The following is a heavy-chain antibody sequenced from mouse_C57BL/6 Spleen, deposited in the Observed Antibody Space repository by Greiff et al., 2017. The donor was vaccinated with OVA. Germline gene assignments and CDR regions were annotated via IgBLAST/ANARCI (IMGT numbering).Heavy chain of an antibody. CDR3: TSAITTVSY. V-gene: IGHV1-15*01. Sequence: QVQLKESGAELVRPGASVTLSCKASGYTFTDYEMHWVKQTPVHGLEWIGAIDPETGGTAYNQKFKGKAILTADKSSSTAYMELRSLTSEDSAVYYCTSAITTVSYWGQGTLVTVSA. D-gene: IGHD1-1*01. CDR1: GYTFTDYE. J-gene: IGHJ3*01. CDR2: IDPETGGT.